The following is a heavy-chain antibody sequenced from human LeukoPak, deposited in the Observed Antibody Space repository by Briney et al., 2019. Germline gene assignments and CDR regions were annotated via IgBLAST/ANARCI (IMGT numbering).Heavy chain of an antibody. Sequence: PGGSLRLSCAASGFTFSSYAMSWVRQAPGRGLEWVSDISGSGGSTYYADTVKGRFTISRDNSKNTLYLQLNSLRAEDTAVYYCAKLRGEYYCYDMDVWGQGTTVTVSS. J-gene: IGHJ6*02. CDR2: ISGSGGST. CDR3: AKLRGEYYCYDMDV. CDR1: GFTFSSYA. V-gene: IGHV3-23*01.